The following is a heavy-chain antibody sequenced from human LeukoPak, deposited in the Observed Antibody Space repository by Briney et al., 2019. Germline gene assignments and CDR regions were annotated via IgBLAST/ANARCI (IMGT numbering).Heavy chain of an antibody. Sequence: GGSLRLSCAASGFTFSNYALNWVRQAPGKGLEWVSAISGNGASTYYADSVKGRFTISRDNSKNTLYLQMNSLRAEDTAVYYCAKTQWLVLGAFDIWGQGTMVTVSS. CDR2: ISGNGAST. J-gene: IGHJ3*02. CDR3: AKTQWLVLGAFDI. D-gene: IGHD6-19*01. CDR1: GFTFSNYA. V-gene: IGHV3-23*01.